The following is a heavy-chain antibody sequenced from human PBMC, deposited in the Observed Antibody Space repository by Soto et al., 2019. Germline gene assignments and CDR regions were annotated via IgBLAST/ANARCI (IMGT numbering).Heavy chain of an antibody. CDR1: GFTFSSYS. V-gene: IGHV3-48*01. D-gene: IGHD2-21*02. CDR3: ARGIARTGDYYYYYYGMDV. CDR2: ISSSSSTI. J-gene: IGHJ6*02. Sequence: PGGSLRLSCAASGFTFSSYSMNWVRQAPGKGLEWVSYISSSSSTIYYADSVKGRFTISRDNSKNSLYLQMNSLRAEDTAVYYCARGIARTGDYYYYYYGMDVWGQGTTVTVSS.